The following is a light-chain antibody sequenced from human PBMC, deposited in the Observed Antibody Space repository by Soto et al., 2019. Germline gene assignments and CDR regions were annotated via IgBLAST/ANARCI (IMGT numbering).Light chain of an antibody. CDR1: QSVSSY. CDR3: QQRSNWL. V-gene: IGKV3-11*01. CDR2: DAS. Sequence: EIVLTQSPATLSLSPGERATLSCRASQSVSSYLAWYQQKPGQAPRLLIYDASSRATRIPARFSGSGSGTDVTLTISSLEPEDFAVYYCQQRSNWLFGGGTKVEIK. J-gene: IGKJ4*01.